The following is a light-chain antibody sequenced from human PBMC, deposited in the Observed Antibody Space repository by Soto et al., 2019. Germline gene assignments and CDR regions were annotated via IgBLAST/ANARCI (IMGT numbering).Light chain of an antibody. V-gene: IGLV2-14*01. CDR2: EVT. Sequence: QSALTQPASVSASPGQSITISCTGTSSGVGSYKYVSWYQQHPGKAPKLMIYEVTNRPSGVSNRFSGSKSGSTASLTISGLQAEDEAEYYCCLSPGSLTWLFGGGTKLTVL. J-gene: IGLJ3*02. CDR3: CLSPGSLTWL. CDR1: SSGVGSYKY.